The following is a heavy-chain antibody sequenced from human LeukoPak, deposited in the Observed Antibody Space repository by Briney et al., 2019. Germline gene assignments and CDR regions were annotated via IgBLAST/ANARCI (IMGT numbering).Heavy chain of an antibody. D-gene: IGHD2-15*01. CDR3: ARESFGGSLLVH. J-gene: IGHJ4*02. CDR2: IYTSGST. CDR1: GGSISSYY. Sequence: PSETLSLTCTVSGGSISSYYWSWIRQPPGKGLEWIGYIYTSGSTNYNPSLKSRVTISVDTSKNQFSLKLSSVTAADTAVYYCARESFGGSLLVHWGQGTLVTVSS. V-gene: IGHV4-59*01.